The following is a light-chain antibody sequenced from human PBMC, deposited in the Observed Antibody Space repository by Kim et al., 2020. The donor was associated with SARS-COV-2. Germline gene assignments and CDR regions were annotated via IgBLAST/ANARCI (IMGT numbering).Light chain of an antibody. V-gene: IGKV1-8*01. CDR1: QGISSY. Sequence: PSTGDRVTIPCRASQGISSYLAWYQQKPGQAPKLLIYAASTLQSGVPSRFSGSGSGTDFTLTISCLQSEDFATYYCQQYYSYPRTFGQGTKVDIK. CDR3: QQYYSYPRT. J-gene: IGKJ1*01. CDR2: AAS.